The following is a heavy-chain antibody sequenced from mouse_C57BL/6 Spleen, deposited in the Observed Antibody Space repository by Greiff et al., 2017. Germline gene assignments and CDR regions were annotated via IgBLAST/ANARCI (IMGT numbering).Heavy chain of an antibody. J-gene: IGHJ2*01. V-gene: IGHV1-15*01. CDR2: IDPETGGT. Sequence: QVQLQQSGAELVRPGASVTLSCKASGYTFTDYEMHWVKQTPVHGLEWIGAIDPETGGTAYNQKFTGKAILTADKSSSTAYMELRSLTSEDSAVYDCTTSTMAYYFDYWGQGTTLTVSS. CDR3: TTSTMAYYFDY. D-gene: IGHD2-1*01. CDR1: GYTFTDYE.